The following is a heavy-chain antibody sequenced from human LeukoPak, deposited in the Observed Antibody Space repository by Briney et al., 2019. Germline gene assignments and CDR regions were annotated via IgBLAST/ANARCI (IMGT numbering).Heavy chain of an antibody. V-gene: IGHV3-30*02. J-gene: IGHJ4*02. CDR1: GFTFSSFG. D-gene: IGHD6-19*01. CDR3: AKDRKVLADTFDY. CDR2: IHYDGSNK. Sequence: VASLRLSCAASGFTFSSFGMHWVRQAPGKGLDWVAFIHYDGSNKYYADSVKGRFTISRDNSKNTLYLQMNSLRAEDTAVYYCAKDRKVLADTFDYWGQGTLVTVSS.